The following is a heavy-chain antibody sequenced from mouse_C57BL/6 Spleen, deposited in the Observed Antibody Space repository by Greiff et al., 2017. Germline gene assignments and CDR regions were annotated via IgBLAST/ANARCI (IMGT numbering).Heavy chain of an antibody. V-gene: IGHV1-55*01. CDR3: ASSTVVAAHFDY. D-gene: IGHD1-1*01. CDR1: GYTFTSYW. Sequence: QVQLQQPGAELVKPGASVKLSCKASGYTFTSYWINWVKQRPGQGLEWIGDIYPGSGSTNYNEKFKRKATLTVDTSSSTAYMQLSSLTSEDSAVYYGASSTVVAAHFDYWGQGTSLTVSS. CDR2: IYPGSGST. J-gene: IGHJ2*02.